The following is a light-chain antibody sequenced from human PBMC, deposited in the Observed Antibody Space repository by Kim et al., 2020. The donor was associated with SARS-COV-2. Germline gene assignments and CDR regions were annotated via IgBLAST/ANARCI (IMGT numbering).Light chain of an antibody. CDR1: QTLSSSY. V-gene: IGKV3-20*01. J-gene: IGKJ4*01. CDR3: HQYGTSPSLT. Sequence: PGERVTLSCRASQTLSSSYLAWYQQKPGQAPRLLIHGTSIRATGIPDRFSGSGSGTDFTLTISRLEPEDLGVYYCHQYGTSPSLTFGGGTKV. CDR2: GTS.